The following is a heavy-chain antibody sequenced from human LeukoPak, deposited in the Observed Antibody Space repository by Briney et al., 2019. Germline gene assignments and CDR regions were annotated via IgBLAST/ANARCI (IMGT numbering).Heavy chain of an antibody. CDR3: ARLYGSGSFGIDY. J-gene: IGHJ4*02. Sequence: ASVKVSCKASGYTFTGYYMHWVRQAPGQGLEWMGWINPNSGGTNYAQKFQGRVTMTRDTSISTAYMELSRLRFDDTAVYYCARLYGSGSFGIDYWGQGTLVTVSS. CDR1: GYTFTGYY. D-gene: IGHD3-10*01. CDR2: INPNSGGT. V-gene: IGHV1-2*02.